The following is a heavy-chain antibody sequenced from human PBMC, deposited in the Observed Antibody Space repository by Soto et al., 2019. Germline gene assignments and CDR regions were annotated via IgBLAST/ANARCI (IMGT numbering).Heavy chain of an antibody. D-gene: IGHD3-16*01. CDR2: IRGSSGTT. J-gene: IGHJ4*02. CDR1: GFTFSSYN. Sequence: EVQLVESVGGLVQPGGSLRLSCAASGFTFSSYNMHWVRQDTGKGLEWVSHIRGSSGTTYADSVKGRFTISRDNAENSLYLQMNSLRDGDTAVYYCARDGGDYGNHDYRGQGTLVSVSS. CDR3: ARDGGDYGNHDY. V-gene: IGHV3-48*02.